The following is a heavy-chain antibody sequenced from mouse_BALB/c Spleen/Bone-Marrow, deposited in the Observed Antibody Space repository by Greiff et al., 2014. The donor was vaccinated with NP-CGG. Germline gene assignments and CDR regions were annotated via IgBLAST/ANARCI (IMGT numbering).Heavy chain of an antibody. J-gene: IGHJ1*03. V-gene: IGHV1-4*01. Sequence: VHLVESGAELARPGASVKMSCKASGYTFTTYTIHWVKQRPGQGLEWIGYINPSSGYANYNQNFKDKATLTADKSSSTAYMQLSSLTSEDSAVYYCTRITTVVRYFDVWGTGTTVTVSS. D-gene: IGHD1-1*01. CDR1: GYTFTTYT. CDR3: TRITTVVRYFDV. CDR2: INPSSGYA.